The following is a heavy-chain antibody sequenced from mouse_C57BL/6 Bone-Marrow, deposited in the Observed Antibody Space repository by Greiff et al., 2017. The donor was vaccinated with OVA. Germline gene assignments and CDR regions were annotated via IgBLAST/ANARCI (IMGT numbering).Heavy chain of an antibody. CDR3: ASPIYYDGSSYGFDV. J-gene: IGHJ1*03. Sequence: EVKLMESGGDLVKPGGSLKLSCAASGFTFSSYGMSWVRQTPDKRLEWVATISSGGSYTYYPDSVKGRFTISRDNAKNTLYLQMSSLKSEDTAMYYCASPIYYDGSSYGFDVWGTGTTVTVSS. D-gene: IGHD1-1*01. V-gene: IGHV5-6*01. CDR1: GFTFSSYG. CDR2: ISSGGSYT.